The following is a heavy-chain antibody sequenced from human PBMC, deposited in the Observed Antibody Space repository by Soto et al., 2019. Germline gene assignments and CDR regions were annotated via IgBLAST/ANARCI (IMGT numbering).Heavy chain of an antibody. CDR3: ARDLVAGTGYFQH. V-gene: IGHV3-23*01. CDR2: IGESGTPT. Sequence: GGSLRLSCAASGFTFSSYAMKWVRQAPGKGLEWVSLIGESGTPTYYADSVKGRFTISRDNSGNTLFLEMYSLRADDTAVYYCARDLVAGTGYFQHWGQGTLVTVSS. CDR1: GFTFSSYA. J-gene: IGHJ1*01. D-gene: IGHD6-19*01.